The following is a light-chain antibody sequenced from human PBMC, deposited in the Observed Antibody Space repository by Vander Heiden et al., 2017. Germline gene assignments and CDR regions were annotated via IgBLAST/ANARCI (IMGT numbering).Light chain of an antibody. J-gene: IGLJ2*01. V-gene: IGLV1-40*01. Sequence: QSVLTQPPSVSGAPGQRVTISCPGSSSNIGAGYDVHWYQQLPGTAPKLLIYGNSNRPSGVPDRFSGSKSGTSASLAITVLQAEDEADYYCQSYDSSLSGYVVFGGGTKLTVL. CDR1: SSNIGAGYD. CDR2: GNS. CDR3: QSYDSSLSGYVV.